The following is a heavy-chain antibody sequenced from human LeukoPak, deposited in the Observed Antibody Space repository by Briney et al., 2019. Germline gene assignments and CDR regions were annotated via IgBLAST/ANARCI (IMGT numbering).Heavy chain of an antibody. D-gene: IGHD3-22*01. CDR2: ISSSGGST. Sequence: GGSLRLSCAASGFTFSSYVMSWVRQAPGKGPEWISTISSSGGSTFYADSVKGRFTISRDNSKNTLYLQMNSLRADNTAVYYCAKGDYYDSSGYGDYWGQGTLVTVSS. CDR1: GFTFSSYV. V-gene: IGHV3-23*01. CDR3: AKGDYYDSSGYGDY. J-gene: IGHJ4*02.